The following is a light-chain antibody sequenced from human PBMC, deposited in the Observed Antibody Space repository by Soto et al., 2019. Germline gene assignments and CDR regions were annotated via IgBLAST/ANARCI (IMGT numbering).Light chain of an antibody. V-gene: IGLV2-14*01. CDR2: EVS. CDR1: SSDVGGYNY. CDR3: SSYTSSSNLYV. Sequence: QSALTQPASVSGSPGQSITISCTGTSSDVGGYNYVSWYQQHPGKAPKLMIYEVSNRTSGVSNRFSGSKSGNTASLTISGLQAEDEADYYCSSYTSSSNLYVFGTGTKLTVL. J-gene: IGLJ1*01.